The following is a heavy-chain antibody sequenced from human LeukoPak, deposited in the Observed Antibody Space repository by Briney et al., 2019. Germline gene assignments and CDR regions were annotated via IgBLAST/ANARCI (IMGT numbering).Heavy chain of an antibody. D-gene: IGHD3-10*01. Sequence: ASVKVSCKASAYTFTSYYMHWLRQAPGQGGEWMGIINPSGGSTLYAQHFQGRVTMTSDTSTSTVYMDLSSQRSEDTSVYDGARKGSGIRAFDIWGQGTMVTVSS. CDR3: ARKGSGIRAFDI. CDR1: AYTFTSYY. V-gene: IGHV1-46*01. J-gene: IGHJ3*02. CDR2: INPSGGST.